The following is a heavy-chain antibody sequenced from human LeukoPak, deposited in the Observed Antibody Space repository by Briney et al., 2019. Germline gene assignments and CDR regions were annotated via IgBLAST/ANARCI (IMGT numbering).Heavy chain of an antibody. CDR2: ISSSSSYI. CDR3: ARDMGSGSHFGGSIFDY. V-gene: IGHV3-21*01. CDR1: GFTFSSYS. D-gene: IGHD1-26*01. Sequence: PGGSLRLSCAASGFTFSSYSMNWVRQAPGKGLEWVSSISSSSSYIYYADSVKGRFTISRDNAKNSLYLQMNSLRAEDTAVYYCARDMGSGSHFGGSIFDYWGQGTLVTVSS. J-gene: IGHJ4*02.